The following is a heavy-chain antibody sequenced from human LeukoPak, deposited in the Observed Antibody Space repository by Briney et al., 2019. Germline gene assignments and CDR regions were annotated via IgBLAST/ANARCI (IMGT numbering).Heavy chain of an antibody. CDR3: ASRTGVY. CDR2: INTDGSST. D-gene: IGHD1-14*01. J-gene: IGHJ4*02. Sequence: GGSLRLSCAASRFTLSSYWMHWVRQAPGKGLVWVSRINTDGSSTNYADSVKGRFTISRDNAMDTLYLQMNNLRAEDTAVYYCASRTGVYWGQGTLVSVSS. CDR1: RFTLSSYW. V-gene: IGHV3-74*01.